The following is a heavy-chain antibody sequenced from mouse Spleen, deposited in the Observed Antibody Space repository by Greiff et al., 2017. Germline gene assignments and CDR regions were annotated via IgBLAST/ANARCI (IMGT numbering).Heavy chain of an antibody. Sequence: QVPLPQSGAELVKPGASVTISCKASGYAFRSYWMNWVKQRPGKGLEWIGQIYPGDGAPNYTGTFKGKATLTADKSSSTAYMQLSSLTSEDSAVYFCARRYGSSYGDAMDYWGQGTSVTVSS. V-gene: IGHV1-80*01. J-gene: IGHJ4*01. CDR2: IYPGDGAP. CDR1: GYAFRSYW. CDR3: ARRYGSSYGDAMDY. D-gene: IGHD1-1*01.